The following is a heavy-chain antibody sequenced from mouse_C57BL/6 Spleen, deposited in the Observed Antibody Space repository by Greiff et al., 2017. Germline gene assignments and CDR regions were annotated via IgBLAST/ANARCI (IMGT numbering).Heavy chain of an antibody. Sequence: EVQLQQSGPELVKPGASVKISCKASGYSFTGYYMNWVKQSPEKSLEWIGEINPSTGGTTYNQKFKAKATLTVDKSSSTAYMQLKSLTSEDSAVYYCARNYFNFDYWGQGTTLTVSS. J-gene: IGHJ2*01. D-gene: IGHD1-1*01. CDR2: INPSTGGT. CDR1: GYSFTGYY. V-gene: IGHV1-42*01. CDR3: ARNYFNFDY.